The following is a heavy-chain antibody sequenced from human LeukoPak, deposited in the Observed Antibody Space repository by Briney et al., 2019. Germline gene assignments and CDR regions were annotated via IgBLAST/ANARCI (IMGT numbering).Heavy chain of an antibody. CDR1: GFTFSNAW. V-gene: IGHV3-15*01. J-gene: IGHJ4*02. D-gene: IGHD6-13*01. CDR3: TTIDPAGYLDY. CDR2: IKSKTDGGAT. Sequence: GGSLRLSCAASGFTFSNAWMSWVRQAPGKGLEWVGRIKSKTDGGATDYAAPVKGRFTISRDDSKNTLYLQMSSLKTEDTALYYCTTIDPAGYLDYWGQGTLVTVSS.